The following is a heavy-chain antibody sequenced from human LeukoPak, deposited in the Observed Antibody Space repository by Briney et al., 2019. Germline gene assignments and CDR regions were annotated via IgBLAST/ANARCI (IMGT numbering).Heavy chain of an antibody. CDR2: ISYDGSNK. D-gene: IGHD2-8*01. Sequence: GRSLRLSCAASGFTFSSYAMHWVRQAPGKGLEWVAVISYDGSNKYSADSVKGRFTISRDNSKNTLYLQMNSLRAEDTAVYYCARDQHGPLDYWGQGTLVTVSS. CDR3: ARDQHGPLDY. CDR1: GFTFSSYA. J-gene: IGHJ4*02. V-gene: IGHV3-30*04.